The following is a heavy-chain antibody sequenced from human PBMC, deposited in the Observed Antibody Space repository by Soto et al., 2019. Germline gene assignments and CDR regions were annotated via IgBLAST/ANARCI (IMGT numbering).Heavy chain of an antibody. D-gene: IGHD6-6*01. CDR1: GFTFSSYA. CDR2: ISYDGSNK. Sequence: GGSLRLSCAASGFTFSSYAMHWVRQAPGKGLEWVAVISYDGSNKYYADSVKGRFTISRDNSKNTLYLQMNSLRAEDTAVYYCARGGVRAAPPTRYYFDYWGQGTLVTVSS. V-gene: IGHV3-30-3*01. J-gene: IGHJ4*02. CDR3: ARGGVRAAPPTRYYFDY.